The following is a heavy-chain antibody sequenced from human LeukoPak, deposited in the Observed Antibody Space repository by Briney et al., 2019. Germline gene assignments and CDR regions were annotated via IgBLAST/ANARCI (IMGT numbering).Heavy chain of an antibody. Sequence: SETLSLTCTVSGGSISSYYLSWIRQPPGKGLEWVGYIYYSGSTNYNPSLKSRVTISVDTSKNQFSLKLSSVTAADTAVYYCARLAAAAFDYWGQGTLVTVSS. J-gene: IGHJ4*02. CDR2: IYYSGST. CDR3: ARLAAAAFDY. D-gene: IGHD6-13*01. CDR1: GGSISSYY. V-gene: IGHV4-59*12.